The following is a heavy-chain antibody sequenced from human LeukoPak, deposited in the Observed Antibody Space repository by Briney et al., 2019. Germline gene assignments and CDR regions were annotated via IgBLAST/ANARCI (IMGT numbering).Heavy chain of an antibody. CDR2: IKQDGSEK. CDR3: ARAYGWELPYYFDY. V-gene: IGHV3-7*01. D-gene: IGHD1-26*01. Sequence: GSLRLSCAASGFTFSSYSMNWVRQAPGKGLEWVANIKQDGSEKYYVDSVKGRFTISRDDAKNSLYLQMNSLRAEDTAVYYCARAYGWELPYYFDYWGQGTLVTVSS. CDR1: GFTFSSYS. J-gene: IGHJ4*02.